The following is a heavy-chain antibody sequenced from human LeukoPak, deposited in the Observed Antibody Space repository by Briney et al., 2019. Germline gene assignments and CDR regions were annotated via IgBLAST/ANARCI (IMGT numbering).Heavy chain of an antibody. CDR3: ARATYYYDSSGSQSVAFDI. CDR2: IYYSGSA. V-gene: IGHV4-59*12. CDR1: GASISSYY. Sequence: SETLSLTCTVSGASISSYYWSWIRQPPGKRLEWIGYIYYSGSANYNPSLKSRVTISVDTSKNQFSLKLSSVTAADTAVYYCARATYYYDSSGSQSVAFDIWGQGTMVTVSS. D-gene: IGHD3-22*01. J-gene: IGHJ3*02.